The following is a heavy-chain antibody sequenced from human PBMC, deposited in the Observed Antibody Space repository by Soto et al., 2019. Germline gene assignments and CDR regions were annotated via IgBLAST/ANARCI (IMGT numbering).Heavy chain of an antibody. CDR2: IIPIFDTT. V-gene: IGHV1-69*13. J-gene: IGHJ5*02. CDR1: GGTFSNSG. CDR3: ARAPILVSVTLHENYDVP. Sequence: SVKVSCKASGGTFSNSGISWVRQAPGQGLEWMGGIIPIFDTTNYAQKLQGRITIIADESTNTVYMELSNLRSADTGVYYCARAPILVSVTLHENYDVPWGQGALVTVSS. D-gene: IGHD3-3*01.